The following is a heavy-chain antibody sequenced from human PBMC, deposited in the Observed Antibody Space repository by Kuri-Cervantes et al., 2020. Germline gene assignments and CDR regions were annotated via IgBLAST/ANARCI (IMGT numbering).Heavy chain of an antibody. CDR1: GYTFTGYY. J-gene: IGHJ4*02. D-gene: IGHD4-17*01. CDR2: INPNSGGT. Sequence: ASVKVSCKASGYTFTGYYMHWVRQAPGQGLEWMGWINPNSGGTNYAQKFQGWVTMTRDTSISTAYMELSRLRSDDTAVYYCAGETDYGDYGNFDYWGQGTLVTVSS. V-gene: IGHV1-2*04. CDR3: AGETDYGDYGNFDY.